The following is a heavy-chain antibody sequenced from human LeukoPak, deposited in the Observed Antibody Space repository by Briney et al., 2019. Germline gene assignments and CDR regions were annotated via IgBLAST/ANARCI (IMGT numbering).Heavy chain of an antibody. V-gene: IGHV3-7*01. Sequence: GGSLRLSCAASGFTFSSYWMSWVRQAPGTGLEWVANIKQDGSEKYYVDSVKGRFTISRDNAKNSLYLQMNSLRVEDTAVYFCAKGSAAGRPYYFDYWGQGTLVTVSS. D-gene: IGHD6-25*01. CDR1: GFTFSSYW. J-gene: IGHJ4*02. CDR3: AKGSAAGRPYYFDY. CDR2: IKQDGSEK.